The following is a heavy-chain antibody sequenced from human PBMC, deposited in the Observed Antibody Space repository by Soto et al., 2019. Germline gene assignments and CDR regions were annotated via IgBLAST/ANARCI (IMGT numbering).Heavy chain of an antibody. J-gene: IGHJ6*03. Sequence: GGSLRLSCAASGFTFSSYAMSWVRQAPGKGLEWVSAISGSGGSTYYADSVKGRFTISRDNSKNTLYLQMNSLRAEDTAVYYCAKRGSGIGPSYYYYMDVWGKGTTVTVSS. CDR1: GFTFSSYA. CDR3: AKRGSGIGPSYYYYMDV. D-gene: IGHD3-10*01. CDR2: ISGSGGST. V-gene: IGHV3-23*01.